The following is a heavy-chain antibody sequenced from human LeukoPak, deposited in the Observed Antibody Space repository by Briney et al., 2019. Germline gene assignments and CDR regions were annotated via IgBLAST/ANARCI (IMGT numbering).Heavy chain of an antibody. CDR1: GFTFSSYA. CDR3: AREIEYCSGGSCYHHWFDP. V-gene: IGHV3-30-3*01. CDR2: ISYDGSNK. Sequence: PGGSLRLSCAASGFTFSSYAMHWVRQAPGKGLEWVAVISYDGSNKYYADSVKGRFTISRDNSKNTLYLQMNSLRAEDTAVYYCAREIEYCSGGSCYHHWFDPWGQGTLVTVSS. D-gene: IGHD2-15*01. J-gene: IGHJ5*02.